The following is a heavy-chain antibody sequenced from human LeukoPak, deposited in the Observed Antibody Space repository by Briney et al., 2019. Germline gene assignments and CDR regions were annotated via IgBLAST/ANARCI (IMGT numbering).Heavy chain of an antibody. CDR1: GYTFTGYY. D-gene: IGHD1-26*01. CDR3: ARDIGWEHAFDI. V-gene: IGHV1-2*02. Sequence: ASVKVSCKASGYTFTGYYMHWVRRAPGQGLEWMGWINPNSGGTNYAQKFQGRVTMTRDTSISTAYMELSRLRSDDTAVYYCARDIGWEHAFDIWGQGTMVTVSS. J-gene: IGHJ3*02. CDR2: INPNSGGT.